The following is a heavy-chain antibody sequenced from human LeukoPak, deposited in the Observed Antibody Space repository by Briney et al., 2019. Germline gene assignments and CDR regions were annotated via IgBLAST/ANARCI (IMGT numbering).Heavy chain of an antibody. D-gene: IGHD5-18*01. Sequence: PSETLSLTCTVSGGSISVDGHYWTWTRQHPGEGLEWLGFIHPGGTIYYNPSLSSRLFISADTSNNQMSLKLSFVTAADTAVYYCARGGDTAKGGKDWGQGTLVTVSS. CDR3: ARGGDTAKGGKD. V-gene: IGHV4-31*03. CDR1: GGSISVDGHY. CDR2: IHPGGTI. J-gene: IGHJ4*02.